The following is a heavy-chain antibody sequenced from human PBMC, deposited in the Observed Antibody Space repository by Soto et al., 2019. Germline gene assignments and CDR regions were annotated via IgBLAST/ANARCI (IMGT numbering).Heavy chain of an antibody. CDR2: VSGSAGST. CDR3: AKDASSGITSFDL. V-gene: IGHV3-23*01. CDR1: GFTFSSYA. Sequence: EVPLLESGGGLVQPGGSLRLSCAASGFTFSSYAMSWVRQAPGKGLVWVSVVSGSAGSTYYADSVRGRFTISRDNSKNTLYLQMNSLRAEDTAVYYCAKDASSGITSFDLWGRGTLVTVSS. D-gene: IGHD3-3*01. J-gene: IGHJ2*01.